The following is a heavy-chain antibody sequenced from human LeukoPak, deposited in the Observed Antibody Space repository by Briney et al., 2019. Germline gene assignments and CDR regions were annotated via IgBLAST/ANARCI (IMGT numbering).Heavy chain of an antibody. CDR2: IRYDGSNE. D-gene: IGHD2-2*02. Sequence: QPGGSLRLSCAASGFTFSSYGMHWVRQAPGKGLEWVAFIRYDGSNEYYADSVKGRFTISRDNSKNTLYLQMNSLRAEDTAVYYCAKEDCSSTSCYIDYWGQGTLVTVSS. CDR3: AKEDCSSTSCYIDY. J-gene: IGHJ4*02. CDR1: GFTFSSYG. V-gene: IGHV3-30*02.